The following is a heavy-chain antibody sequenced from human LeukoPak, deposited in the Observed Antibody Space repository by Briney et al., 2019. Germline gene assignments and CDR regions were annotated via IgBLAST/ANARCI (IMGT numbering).Heavy chain of an antibody. V-gene: IGHV5-51*01. CDR1: GYSFTSYL. Sequence: GESLKIPCKGPGYSFTSYLIGWVRQMPGKGLEGMVIIYPCDSDTRYSPSFQGQVTISADKSISTAYLQWSSLKASDTAMYYCARHVTAAAGRDYWGQGTLVTVSS. J-gene: IGHJ4*02. D-gene: IGHD6-13*01. CDR3: ARHVTAAAGRDY. CDR2: IYPCDSDT.